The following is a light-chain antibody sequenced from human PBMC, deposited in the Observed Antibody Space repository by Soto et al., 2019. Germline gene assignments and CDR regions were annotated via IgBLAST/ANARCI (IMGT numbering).Light chain of an antibody. CDR2: KAS. V-gene: IGKV1-5*03. Sequence: DIQMTQSPSTLSASVGDRVTITCRASQSIGNWLAWHQQKPGKAPKLLIYKASTLESGVPSRFSGSGAGPECTRTISSLQPDDVETDDCQQYDRYPRTFGQGTKVDIK. CDR1: QSIGNW. CDR3: QQYDRYPRT. J-gene: IGKJ1*01.